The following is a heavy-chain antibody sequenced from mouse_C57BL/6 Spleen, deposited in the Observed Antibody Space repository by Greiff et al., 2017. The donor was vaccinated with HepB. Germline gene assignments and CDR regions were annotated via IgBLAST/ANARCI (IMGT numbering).Heavy chain of an antibody. V-gene: IGHV5-17*01. CDR2: ISSGSSTI. Sequence: DVMLVESGGGLVKPGGSLKLSCAASGFTFSDYGMHWVRQAPEKGLEWVAYISSGSSTIYYADTEKGRSTISRDNAKNTLFLQMTSLRSEDTALCCCAEAFDYWGQGTTLTVSS. CDR3: AEAFDY. J-gene: IGHJ2*01. CDR1: GFTFSDYG.